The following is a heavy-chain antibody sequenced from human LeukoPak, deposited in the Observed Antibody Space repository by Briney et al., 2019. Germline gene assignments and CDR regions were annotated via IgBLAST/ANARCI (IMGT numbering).Heavy chain of an antibody. CDR2: INPSGGST. D-gene: IGHD5-18*01. CDR1: GYTFTNYY. V-gene: IGHV1-46*01. Sequence: ASVKDSCKASGYTFTNYYMHWVRQAPGQGLEWIGIINPSGGSTSYAQKFQGRVTMTRDTSTSTVYMELSSLRSEDTAVYYCARGYRIQLWLPPPGYWGQGTLVTVSS. CDR3: ARGYRIQLWLPPPGY. J-gene: IGHJ4*02.